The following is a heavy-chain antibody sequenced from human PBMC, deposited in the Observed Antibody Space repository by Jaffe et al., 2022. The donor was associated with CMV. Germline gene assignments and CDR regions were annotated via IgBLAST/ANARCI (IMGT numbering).Heavy chain of an antibody. J-gene: IGHJ4*02. CDR1: GYTFTMYS. D-gene: IGHD3-22*01. CDR2: INGNNGDT. V-gene: IGHV1-3*01. CDR3: ARALYYYDSSGFSF. Sequence: QVQLVQSGAAVKKPGASVKISCKASGYTFTMYSMQWVRQAPGQRLEWMGWINGNNGDTKYAQNFQGRVTITRDTSASTAYMELSSLRSEDTAVYYCARALYYYDSSGFSFWGQGTLVTVSS.